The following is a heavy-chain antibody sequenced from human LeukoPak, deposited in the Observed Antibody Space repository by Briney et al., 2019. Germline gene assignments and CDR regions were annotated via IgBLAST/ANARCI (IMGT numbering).Heavy chain of an antibody. V-gene: IGHV3-38-3*01. CDR2: ISGGST. CDR1: GFTVSSNE. Sequence: GGSLRLSCAASGFTVSSNEMSWVRQAPGKGLEWVSSISGGSTYYADSRKGRFTISRDTSKNTLYLQMNSLRAEDTAVYYCARLPGRFDSSSWYGYYWGQGTLVTVSS. D-gene: IGHD6-13*01. CDR3: ARLPGRFDSSSWYGYY. J-gene: IGHJ4*02.